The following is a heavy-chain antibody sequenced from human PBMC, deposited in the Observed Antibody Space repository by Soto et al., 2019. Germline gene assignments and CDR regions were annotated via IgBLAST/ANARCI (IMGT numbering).Heavy chain of an antibody. Sequence: GGSLRLSCAASGFTFSSYAMHWVRQAPGKGLEWVAVISYDGSNKYYADSVKGRFTISRDNSKNTLYLQMNSLRAEDTAVYYCARVSGSYYGGSDYWGQGTLVTVSS. CDR1: GFTFSSYA. J-gene: IGHJ4*02. D-gene: IGHD1-26*01. CDR2: ISYDGSNK. V-gene: IGHV3-30-3*01. CDR3: ARVSGSYYGGSDY.